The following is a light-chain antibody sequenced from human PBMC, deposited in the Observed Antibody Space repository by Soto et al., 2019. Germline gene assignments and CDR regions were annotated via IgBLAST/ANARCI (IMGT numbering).Light chain of an antibody. V-gene: IGLV1-40*01. Sequence: QSVLTQPPSVTGAPGQRVTISCTGNNSNIGAGSGVNWYQQFPDKAPKLLIYATTHRPSRVPDRFSGSTSATSASLAITGLQTQDEADYYCQSFASSLTGLIFGGGTKVTVL. CDR2: ATT. J-gene: IGLJ2*01. CDR1: NSNIGAGSG. CDR3: QSFASSLTGLI.